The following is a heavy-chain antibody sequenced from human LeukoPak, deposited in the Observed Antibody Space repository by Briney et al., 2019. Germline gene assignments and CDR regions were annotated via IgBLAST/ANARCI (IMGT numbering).Heavy chain of an antibody. CDR3: ARQGCSSTSCYFYYYGMDV. CDR2: IYPGDSDT. D-gene: IGHD2-2*01. J-gene: IGHJ6*02. Sequence: GESLKISCKGSGYSITSYWIGWVRQMPGKGLEWMGIIYPGDSDTRYSPSFQGQVTISADKSISTAYLQWSSLKASDTAMYYCARQGCSSTSCYFYYYGMDVWGQGTTVTVSS. V-gene: IGHV5-51*01. CDR1: GYSITSYW.